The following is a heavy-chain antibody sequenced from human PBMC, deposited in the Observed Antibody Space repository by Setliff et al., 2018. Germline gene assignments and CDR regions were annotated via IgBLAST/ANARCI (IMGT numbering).Heavy chain of an antibody. CDR3: ARGVSGVSRTPRY. D-gene: IGHD6-25*01. CDR1: GDSMNDNH. V-gene: IGHV4-4*08. J-gene: IGHJ4*02. Sequence: SETLSLTCTVSGDSMNDNHWTWMRQPPGKGLEWIGYIYTSGGTNYNPSLKSRVTISVDMTENQFSLILRSVVAADTAVYYCARGVSGVSRTPRYWGRGTLVTVSS. CDR2: IYTSGGT.